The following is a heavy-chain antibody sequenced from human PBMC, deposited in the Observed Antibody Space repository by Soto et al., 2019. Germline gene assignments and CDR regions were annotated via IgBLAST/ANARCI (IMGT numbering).Heavy chain of an antibody. V-gene: IGHV6-1*01. CDR2: TYYRSKWYN. CDR1: GDSVSSNSAA. J-gene: IGHJ4*02. D-gene: IGHD1-26*01. CDR3: ARVSGSYSGEFDY. Sequence: SQTLSLPCAISGDSVSSNSAAWNWIRPSPSRGLEWLGRTYYRSKWYNDYAVSVKSRITINPDTSKNQFSLQLNSVTPEDTAVYYCARVSGSYSGEFDYWGQGTLVTVSS.